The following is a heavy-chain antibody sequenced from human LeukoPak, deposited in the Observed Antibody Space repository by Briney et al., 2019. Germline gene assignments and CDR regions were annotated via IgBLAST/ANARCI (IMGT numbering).Heavy chain of an antibody. Sequence: SETLSLTCTVSGYSISSGYYWGWIRQPPGKGLEWIGSIYHSGSTYYNPSLKSRVTISVDTSKNQFTLKLSSVTAADTSVYYCARVGGMITFGGVIEDYWGQGTLVTVSS. J-gene: IGHJ4*02. V-gene: IGHV4-38-2*02. D-gene: IGHD3-16*01. CDR3: ARVGGMITFGGVIEDY. CDR1: GYSISSGYY. CDR2: IYHSGST.